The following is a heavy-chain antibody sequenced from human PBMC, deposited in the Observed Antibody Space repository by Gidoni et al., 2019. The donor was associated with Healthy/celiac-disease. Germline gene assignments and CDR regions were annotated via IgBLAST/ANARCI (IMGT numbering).Heavy chain of an antibody. Sequence: QLQLQESGPGLVKPSESLSLTCNVTGGSISSSSYYWGWIRQPPGKGLGWIGSIYYGGSTYYHPTLKSRVTISVDTSKNQFSLKLSSVTAADTAVYYCASNIAAAGTPDAFDIWGQGTMVTVSS. CDR3: ASNIAAAGTPDAFDI. CDR1: GGSISSSSYY. CDR2: IYYGGST. J-gene: IGHJ3*02. V-gene: IGHV4-39*01. D-gene: IGHD6-13*01.